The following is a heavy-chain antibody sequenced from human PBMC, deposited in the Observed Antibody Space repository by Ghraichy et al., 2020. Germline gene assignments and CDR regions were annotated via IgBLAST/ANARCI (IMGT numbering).Heavy chain of an antibody. Sequence: ASVKVSCKASGYTFTSYAMHWVRQAPGQRLEWMGWINAGNGNTKYSQKFQGRVTITRDTSASTAYMELSSLRSEDTAVYYCARSPTVAGGPYYYGMDVWGQGTTVTVSS. CDR3: ARSPTVAGGPYYYGMDV. J-gene: IGHJ6*02. D-gene: IGHD3-10*01. CDR1: GYTFTSYA. V-gene: IGHV1-3*01. CDR2: INAGNGNT.